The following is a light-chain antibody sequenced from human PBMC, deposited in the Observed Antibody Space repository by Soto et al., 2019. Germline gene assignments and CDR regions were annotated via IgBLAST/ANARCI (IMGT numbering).Light chain of an antibody. CDR3: QSYDSSLSVVV. Sequence: QSVLTQPPSVSGAPGQRVTISCTGSSSNIGAGYDVHWYQQLPVTAPKLLIYGNSNRPSGVPDRFSGSKSGTSASLAITGLLAEDEADYYCQSYDSSLSVVVFGGGTKLTVL. CDR1: SSNIGAGYD. J-gene: IGLJ2*01. CDR2: GNS. V-gene: IGLV1-40*01.